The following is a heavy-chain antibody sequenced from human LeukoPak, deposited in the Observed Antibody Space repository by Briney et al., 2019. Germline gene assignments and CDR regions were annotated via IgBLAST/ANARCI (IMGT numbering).Heavy chain of an antibody. Sequence: PSETLSLTCTVSGYSISNGYYWGWIRQPPGKGLEWIGSIYHSGSTYYNPSLKSRVTISVDTSKNQFSLKLSSVTAADTAVYYCASARVVPAAMGVGWFDPWGQGTLVTVSS. J-gene: IGHJ5*02. CDR3: ASARVVPAAMGVGWFDP. CDR1: GYSISNGYY. D-gene: IGHD2-2*01. V-gene: IGHV4-38-2*02. CDR2: IYHSGST.